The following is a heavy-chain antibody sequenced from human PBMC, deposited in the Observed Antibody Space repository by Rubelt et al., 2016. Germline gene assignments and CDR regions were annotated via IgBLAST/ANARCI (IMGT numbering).Heavy chain of an antibody. D-gene: IGHD6-13*01. CDR2: INPNSGGT. J-gene: IGHJ4*02. CDR3: SVGTLDYYFDY. V-gene: IGHV1-2*06. Sequence: MHWVRQAPGQGLEWMGRINPNSGGTNYAQKFQGRVTMTRDTSISTAYMELSRLRSDDTAVYYCSVGTLDYYFDYWGQGTLVTVSS.